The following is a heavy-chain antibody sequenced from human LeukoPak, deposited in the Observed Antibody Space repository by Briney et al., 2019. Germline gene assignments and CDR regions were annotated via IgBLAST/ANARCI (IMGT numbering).Heavy chain of an antibody. V-gene: IGHV3-30-3*01. J-gene: IGHJ4*02. CDR3: ARDAAYSGSLGY. CDR2: ISYDGSNK. Sequence: QSGGSLRLSCAASGFTFSSYAMHWVRQAPGKGLEWVAVISYDGSNKYYADSVKGRFTISRDNSKNTLYLQMNSLRAEDTAVYYCARDAAYSGSLGYWGQGTLVTVSS. CDR1: GFTFSSYA. D-gene: IGHD1-26*01.